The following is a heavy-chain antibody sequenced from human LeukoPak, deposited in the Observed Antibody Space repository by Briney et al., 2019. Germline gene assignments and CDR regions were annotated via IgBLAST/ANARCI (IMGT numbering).Heavy chain of an antibody. CDR1: GFTFSSYS. CDR3: ARAIQTWELLR. V-gene: IGHV3-21*01. CDR2: ISSSSSYI. D-gene: IGHD1-26*01. Sequence: GGSLRLSCAASGFTFSSYSMNWVRQAPGKGLEWVSSISSSSSYIYYADSAKGRFTISRDNAKNSLYLQMNSLRAEDTAVYYCARAIQTWELLRWGQGTLVTVSS. J-gene: IGHJ4*02.